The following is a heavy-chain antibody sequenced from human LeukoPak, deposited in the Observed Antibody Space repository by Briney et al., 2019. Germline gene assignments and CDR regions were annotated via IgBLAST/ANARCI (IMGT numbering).Heavy chain of an antibody. V-gene: IGHV4-30-4*01. CDR2: IYYSGST. CDR1: GGSISSGDYY. D-gene: IGHD3-10*01. CDR3: ARALLWGPGFSDY. J-gene: IGHJ4*02. Sequence: PSQTLSLTCTVSGGSISSGDYYWSWIRQPPGKGLEWIGYIYYSGSTYYNPSLKSRVTISVDTSKNQFSLKLSSVTAADTAVYYCARALLWGPGFSDYWGQGTLVTVSS.